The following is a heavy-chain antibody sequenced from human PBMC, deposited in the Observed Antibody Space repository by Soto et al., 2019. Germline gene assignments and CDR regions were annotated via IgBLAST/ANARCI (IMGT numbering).Heavy chain of an antibody. J-gene: IGHJ4*02. Sequence: SETLSLTCTVSGGSISSSSYYWGWIRQPPGKGLEWIGSIYYSGSTYYNPSLKSRVTISVDTSKNQFSLKLSSVTAADTAVYYCARQILTGYPLLDYWAQGTLVTVSS. CDR2: IYYSGST. D-gene: IGHD3-9*01. V-gene: IGHV4-39*01. CDR3: ARQILTGYPLLDY. CDR1: GGSISSSSYY.